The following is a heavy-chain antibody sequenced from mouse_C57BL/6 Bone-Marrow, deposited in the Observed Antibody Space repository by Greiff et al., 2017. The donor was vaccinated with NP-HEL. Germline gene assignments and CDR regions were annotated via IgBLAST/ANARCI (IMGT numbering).Heavy chain of an antibody. CDR1: GYTFTEYT. Sequence: QVQLQQSGAELVKPGASVKLFCKASGYTFTEYTIHWVKQRSGQGCVGIGWFYSGWCSLKYNEKFKEKATLTADKSSSTVYMDLSRLTSEDSAVYFCARHGDYFGSSYGYFDVWGTGTTVTVSS. CDR2: FYSGWCSL. CDR3: ARHGDYFGSSYGYFDV. J-gene: IGHJ1*03. V-gene: IGHV1-62-2*01. D-gene: IGHD1-1*01.